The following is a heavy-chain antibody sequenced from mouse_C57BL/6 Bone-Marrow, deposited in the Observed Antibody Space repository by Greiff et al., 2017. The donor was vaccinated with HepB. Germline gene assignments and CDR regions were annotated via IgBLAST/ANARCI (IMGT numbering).Heavy chain of an antibody. Sequence: QVQLQQPGAELVKPGASVKLSCKASGYTFTSYWLHWVKQRPGQGLEWIGMIHPNSGSTNYNEKFKGKATLTVDKSSSTAYMQLSSLTSEDSAVYYCAREDYYGSSYGYFDYWGQGTTLTVSS. CDR2: IHPNSGST. J-gene: IGHJ2*01. CDR1: GYTFTSYW. D-gene: IGHD1-1*01. CDR3: AREDYYGSSYGYFDY. V-gene: IGHV1-64*01.